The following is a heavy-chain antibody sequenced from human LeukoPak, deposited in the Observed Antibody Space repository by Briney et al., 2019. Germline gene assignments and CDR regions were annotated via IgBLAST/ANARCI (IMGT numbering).Heavy chain of an antibody. CDR2: IYYSGST. CDR1: GGSISSSSYY. J-gene: IGHJ2*01. D-gene: IGHD4-23*01. Sequence: SETLSLTCTVSGGSISSSSYYWGWIRQPPGKGLEWIGSIYYSGSTYYNPSLRSRVTIFVDTSQNQFSLKLSSVTAADTAVYYCARRAVVTSYWCFDLWGRGTLVTVSS. V-gene: IGHV4-39*01. CDR3: ARRAVVTSYWCFDL.